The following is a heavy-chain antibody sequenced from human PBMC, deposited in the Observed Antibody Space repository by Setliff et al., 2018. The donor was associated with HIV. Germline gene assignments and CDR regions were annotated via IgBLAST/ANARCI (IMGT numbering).Heavy chain of an antibody. D-gene: IGHD1-26*01. CDR1: GYSLSSGYY. J-gene: IGHJ4*02. CDR3: ARHAPSGSYLPLLDY. CDR2: IYHSGST. Sequence: KPSETLSLTCIVSGYSLSSGYYWGWIRQPPGRGLEWIGSIYHSGSTYYNPSLKSRVSISVDTSKNQFSLKLSSVTAADTAVYYCARHAPSGSYLPLLDYWGQGTLVTVSS. V-gene: IGHV4-38-2*02.